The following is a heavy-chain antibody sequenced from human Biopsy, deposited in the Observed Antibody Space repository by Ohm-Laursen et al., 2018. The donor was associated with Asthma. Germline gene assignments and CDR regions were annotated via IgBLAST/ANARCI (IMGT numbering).Heavy chain of an antibody. V-gene: IGHV3-30*18. CDR2: ISYDGNHK. D-gene: IGHD5-12*01. Sequence: SLRLSCTASGFMFRSFGMHWVRQAPGKGLEWVAVISYDGNHKFYEDSVKGRFTISRDNSKNTLYLQMNSLRTEDTAVYYCAKRRGYSGHDNDYWGQGTLVVVSS. CDR3: AKRRGYSGHDNDY. CDR1: GFMFRSFG. J-gene: IGHJ4*02.